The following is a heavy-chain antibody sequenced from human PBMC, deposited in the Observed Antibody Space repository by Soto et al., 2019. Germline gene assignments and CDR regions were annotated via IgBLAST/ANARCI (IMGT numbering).Heavy chain of an antibody. D-gene: IGHD3-22*01. Sequence: QVQLVQSGAEVKKPGSSVKVSCKSSGGTFSNYGFSWVRQAPGQGLECMGVIVPIFGAEHPQKVQGRVTITADESTNTGCMELRGLRSEDTAVYYCARGGSDYEGSGYYQGHVWGQGTTVTVSS. V-gene: IGHV1-69*12. J-gene: IGHJ6*02. CDR2: IVPIFGA. CDR1: GGTFSNYG. CDR3: ARGGSDYEGSGYYQGHV.